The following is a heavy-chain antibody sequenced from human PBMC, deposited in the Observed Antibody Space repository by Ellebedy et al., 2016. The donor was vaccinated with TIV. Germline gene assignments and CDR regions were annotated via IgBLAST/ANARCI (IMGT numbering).Heavy chain of an antibody. J-gene: IGHJ5*02. CDR2: INPSGGST. CDR3: ASSTMVRGVNYRYAWFDP. Sequence: ASVKVSXXASGYTFTSYYMHWVRQAPGQGLEWMGIINPSGGSTSYAQKFQGRVTMTRDTSTSTVYMELSSLRSEDTAVYYCASSTMVRGVNYRYAWFDPWGQGTLVTVSS. V-gene: IGHV1-46*01. CDR1: GYTFTSYY. D-gene: IGHD3-10*01.